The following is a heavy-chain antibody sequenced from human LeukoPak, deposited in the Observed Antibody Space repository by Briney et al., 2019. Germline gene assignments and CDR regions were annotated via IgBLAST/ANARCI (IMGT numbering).Heavy chain of an antibody. CDR2: IYHSGTT. D-gene: IGHD5-18*01. CDR1: GYSISSGYY. V-gene: IGHV4-38-2*01. J-gene: IGHJ4*02. Sequence: SETLSLTCAVSGYSISSGYYWGWIRQPPGKGLEWIGSIYHSGTTYYNPSLKSRVTISVDTSKNQFSLKLSSVTATDTAVYYCARHPLSYGYGYWGQGTLVTVSS. CDR3: ARHPLSYGYGY.